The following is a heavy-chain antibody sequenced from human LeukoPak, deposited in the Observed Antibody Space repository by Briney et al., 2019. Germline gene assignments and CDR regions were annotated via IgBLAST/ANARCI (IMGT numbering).Heavy chain of an antibody. J-gene: IGHJ4*02. CDR1: GGSISNSGGFY. Sequence: PSETLSLTCTVSGGSISNSGGFYWSWIRQHPGDGLEWIGFISYRGSTYYNPSLKSPVSMSVAKSRSQFPLRLTSVTDEDPAVYYCARISQSSGGFYYWGQGTLVTVSS. CDR3: ARISQSSGGFYY. D-gene: IGHD2-15*01. CDR2: ISYRGST. V-gene: IGHV4-31*02.